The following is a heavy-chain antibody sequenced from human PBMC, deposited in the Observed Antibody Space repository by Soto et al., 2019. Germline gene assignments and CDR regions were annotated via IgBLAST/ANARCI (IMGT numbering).Heavy chain of an antibody. J-gene: IGHJ4*02. V-gene: IGHV4-39*01. Sequence: PSETLSLTCTVSGGSISSSSYYWGWIRQPPGKGLEWIGSIYYSGSTYYNPSLKSRVTISVDTSKNQFSLKLSSVTAADTVVYYCVRHAPWIIRAYWGQGSLVTVSS. CDR1: GGSISSSSYY. D-gene: IGHD5-12*01. CDR2: IYYSGST. CDR3: VRHAPWIIRAY.